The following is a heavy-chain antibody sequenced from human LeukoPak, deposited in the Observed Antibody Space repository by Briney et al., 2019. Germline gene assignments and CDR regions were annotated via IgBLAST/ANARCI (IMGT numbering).Heavy chain of an antibody. CDR2: IYYSGST. J-gene: IGHJ4*02. Sequence: SETLSLTCAVYGGSFSGYYWSWIRQHPGKGLEWIGYIYYSGSTYYNPSLKSRVTISVDTSKNQFSLKLSSVTAADTAVYYCARVSLITVPDYWGQGTLVTVSS. CDR3: ARVSLITVPDY. CDR1: GGSFSGYY. V-gene: IGHV4-31*11. D-gene: IGHD3-16*01.